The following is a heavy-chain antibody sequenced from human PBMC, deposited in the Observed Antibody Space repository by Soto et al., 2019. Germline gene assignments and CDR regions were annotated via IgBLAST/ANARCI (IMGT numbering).Heavy chain of an antibody. D-gene: IGHD6-13*01. CDR3: ARIAAAGTSVDY. J-gene: IGHJ4*02. V-gene: IGHV4-4*02. Sequence: QVQLQESGPGLVKPSGTLSLTCAVSGVSISSSNWWSWVRQPPGKGLERIGVIYHSGSTNYNPSLKSRVTISVDKSQNQFSLKLSSVTAADTAVYYCARIAAAGTSVDYWGQGTLVTVSS. CDR1: GVSISSSNW. CDR2: IYHSGST.